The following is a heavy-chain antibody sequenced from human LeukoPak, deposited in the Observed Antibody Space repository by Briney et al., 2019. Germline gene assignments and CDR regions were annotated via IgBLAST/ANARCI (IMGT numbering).Heavy chain of an antibody. CDR1: GFIVSDNY. V-gene: IGHV3-53*01. CDR2: IYVGGST. CDR3: ARGSRSGTLTSAFDI. Sequence: GGSLRLSCEASGFIVSDNYMTWVRQAPGKGLELVSIIYVGGSTYYADSVKGRFTISRDNSKNTLYLQMNSLRADDTATYYCARGSRSGTLTSAFDIWGQGTMVTVSS. D-gene: IGHD1-26*01. J-gene: IGHJ3*02.